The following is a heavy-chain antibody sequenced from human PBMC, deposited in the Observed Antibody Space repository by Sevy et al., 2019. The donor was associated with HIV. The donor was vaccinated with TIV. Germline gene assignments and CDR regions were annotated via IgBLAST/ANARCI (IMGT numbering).Heavy chain of an antibody. CDR2: INTNTGNP. Sequence: ASVKVSCKASGYTFTSYAMNWVRQAPGQGLEWMGWINTNTGNPTYAQDFTGRFVFSLDTSVSTAYLQISSLKAEDTAVYYCARDYVAVAHDAFDIWGQGTMVTVSS. CDR3: ARDYVAVAHDAFDI. J-gene: IGHJ3*02. D-gene: IGHD6-19*01. CDR1: GYTFTSYA. V-gene: IGHV7-4-1*02.